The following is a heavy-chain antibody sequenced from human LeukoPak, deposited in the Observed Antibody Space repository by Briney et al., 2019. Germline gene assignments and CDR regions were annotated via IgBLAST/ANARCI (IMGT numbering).Heavy chain of an antibody. CDR3: ARDSQEFFQH. CDR1: GFTFSNYN. Sequence: GGSLRFSCAASGFTFSNYNMNWVRQAPGKGLEWVSSISSTSVYIYYADSVKGRFTISRDNAKNSLYLQMNSLRTEDTALYYCARDSQEFFQHWGQGTLVTVSS. CDR2: ISSTSVYI. V-gene: IGHV3-21*04. J-gene: IGHJ1*01.